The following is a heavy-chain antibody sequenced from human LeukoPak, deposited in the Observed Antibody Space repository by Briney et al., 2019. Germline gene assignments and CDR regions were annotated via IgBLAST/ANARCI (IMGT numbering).Heavy chain of an antibody. Sequence: GGSLGLSCAASGFTFSSYWMHWVRQAPGKGLVWVSRINSDGSSTSYADSVKGRFTISRDNAKNTLYLQMNSLRAEDTAVYYCAKDLYDILTGYYNVISYFDYWGQGTLVTVSS. J-gene: IGHJ4*02. CDR3: AKDLYDILTGYYNVISYFDY. CDR2: INSDGSST. CDR1: GFTFSSYW. V-gene: IGHV3-74*01. D-gene: IGHD3-9*01.